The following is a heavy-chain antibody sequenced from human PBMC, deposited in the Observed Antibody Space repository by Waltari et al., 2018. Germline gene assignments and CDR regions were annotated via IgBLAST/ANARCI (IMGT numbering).Heavy chain of an antibody. CDR3: ARHIRGYDAFDI. J-gene: IGHJ3*02. Sequence: QVQLQQWGAGLLQPSETLSLTCAVYGGLFSGYWGSWIRQPPGKGLEWIGEISHSGRTNYNPSLKSRVTISVDTPKNQFSLKLSSVTAADTAVYYCARHIRGYDAFDIWGQGTMAIVSS. D-gene: IGHD3-3*01. CDR1: GGLFSGYW. V-gene: IGHV4-34*02. CDR2: ISHSGRT.